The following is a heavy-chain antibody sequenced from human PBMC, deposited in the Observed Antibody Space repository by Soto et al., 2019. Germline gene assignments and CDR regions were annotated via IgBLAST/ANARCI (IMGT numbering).Heavy chain of an antibody. D-gene: IGHD5-12*01. Sequence: SGTLSLTCTVPGGSIGGYDWSWIRQPPGKGLEWMGYIYYTGSTTYNPSLKSRVTISLDTSQNQFSMGLSSVTAADTAVYYCARGDSGYDSYHYFIAVRGQGTTVPVSS. CDR3: ARGDSGYDSYHYFIAV. V-gene: IGHV4-59*01. CDR1: GGSIGGYD. CDR2: IYYTGST. J-gene: IGHJ6*02.